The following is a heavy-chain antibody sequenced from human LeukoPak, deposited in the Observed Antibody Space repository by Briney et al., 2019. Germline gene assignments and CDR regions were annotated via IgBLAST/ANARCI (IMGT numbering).Heavy chain of an antibody. CDR1: GYSISSGYF. Sequence: PSETLSLTCTVSGYSISSGYFWGWIRQPPGKGLEWIGSIYHSGSTYYNPSLTSRLTISVDTSKNQFSLKLSSVTAVDTAAYYCARVQEAAFDTWGQGTVVTVSS. V-gene: IGHV4-38-2*02. D-gene: IGHD3-10*01. CDR2: IYHSGST. CDR3: ARVQEAAFDT. J-gene: IGHJ3*02.